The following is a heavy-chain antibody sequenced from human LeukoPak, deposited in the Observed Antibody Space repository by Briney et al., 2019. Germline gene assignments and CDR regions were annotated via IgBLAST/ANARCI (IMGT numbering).Heavy chain of an antibody. CDR2: ISACSGHT. V-gene: IGHV1-18*01. CDR3: ARDNHSGSWSWFDP. Sequence: ASVKVSCKASGYTFTNYGISWVRQAPGQGPEWMGWISACSGHTNYAQKLQGRVTMTTDTSTSTAYMELRSLRSDDTAVYYCARDNHSGSWSWFDPWGQGTLVSVSS. D-gene: IGHD6-13*01. J-gene: IGHJ5*02. CDR1: GYTFTNYG.